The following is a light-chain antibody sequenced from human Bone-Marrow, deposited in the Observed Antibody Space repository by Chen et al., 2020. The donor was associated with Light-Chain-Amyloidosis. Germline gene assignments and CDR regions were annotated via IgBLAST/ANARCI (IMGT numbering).Light chain of an antibody. J-gene: IGLJ2*01. CDR1: DLPTKY. Sequence: SYELTQPPSVSVSPGQTARITCSGDDLPTKYAYWYQQKPGQAPVLVIHRDTERPSGISERLSGSSSGTTATLPISGVQAEDEADYHCQSADSSGTYEVIVGGGTKLTVL. V-gene: IGLV3-25*03. CDR2: RDT. CDR3: QSADSSGTYEVI.